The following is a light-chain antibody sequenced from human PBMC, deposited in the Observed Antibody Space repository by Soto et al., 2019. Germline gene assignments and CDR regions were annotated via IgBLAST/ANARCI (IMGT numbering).Light chain of an antibody. J-gene: IGKJ1*01. V-gene: IGKV1-5*03. CDR2: KAS. CDR1: QTISSW. Sequence: DIPMTQSPSTLSGSVGDRDTITCRASQTISSWLAWYQQKPGKAPKLLIYKASTLKSGVPSRFSGSGSGTAFTLTISSLQPDDFATYYCQHYNSYSETFGQGTKVELK. CDR3: QHYNSYSET.